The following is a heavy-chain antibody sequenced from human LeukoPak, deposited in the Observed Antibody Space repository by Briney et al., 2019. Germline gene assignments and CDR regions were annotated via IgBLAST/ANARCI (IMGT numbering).Heavy chain of an antibody. Sequence: GGSLRLSCAASGFTFSSYAMHWVRQAPGKGLEWVAIISYDGGNNYYADSVKGRFTISRDNSKNTLYLQMNSLRVEDTAVYYCARTGGWAYFDYWGQGTLVSVSS. J-gene: IGHJ4*02. V-gene: IGHV3-30-3*01. CDR3: ARTGGWAYFDY. CDR1: GFTFSSYA. D-gene: IGHD6-19*01. CDR2: ISYDGGNN.